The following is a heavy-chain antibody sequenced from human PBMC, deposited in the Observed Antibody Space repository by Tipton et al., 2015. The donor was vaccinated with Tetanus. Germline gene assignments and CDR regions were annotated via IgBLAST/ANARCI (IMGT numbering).Heavy chain of an antibody. J-gene: IGHJ3*01. CDR2: IDGGGST. D-gene: IGHD3-10*01. CDR3: ARERGGRYRPEHYTFDV. V-gene: IGHV4-34*01. CDR1: GGSFTDRSLRASY. Sequence: TLSLTCVLNGGSFTDRSLRASYWTWIRQLPGKGLEWLGEIDGGGSTTFNPSLTSRISMSLNTFETEFSLKLSSVTAADTATYYCARERGGRYRPEHYTFDVRGQGTKVTVSS.